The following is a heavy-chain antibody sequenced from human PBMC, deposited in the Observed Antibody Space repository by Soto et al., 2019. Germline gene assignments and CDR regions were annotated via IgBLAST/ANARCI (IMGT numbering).Heavy chain of an antibody. CDR1: GYTITSYY. CDR2: INPSGGGT. J-gene: IGHJ6*02. CDR3: ARETGPLGYCISTSCYGGGYYYYGMDV. V-gene: IGHV1-2*04. Sequence: GASVKLSCKASGYTITSYYMHWVRQAPRQGLEWMGIINPSGGGTNYAQKFQGWVTMTRDTSISTAYMELSRLRSDDTAVYYCARETGPLGYCISTSCYGGGYYYYGMDVWGQGTTVTVSS. D-gene: IGHD2-2*01.